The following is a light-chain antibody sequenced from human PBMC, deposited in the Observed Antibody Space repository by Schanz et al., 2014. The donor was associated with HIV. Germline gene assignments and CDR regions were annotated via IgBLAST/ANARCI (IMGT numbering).Light chain of an antibody. CDR2: QAS. J-gene: IGKJ1*01. CDR1: QNIANW. CDR3: HQYASSSWT. Sequence: DIQMTQSPSTLSASVGDTVTITCRASQNIANWLTWYQQKPGKAPNLLIYQASTLKSGVPSRFSGSGSGTEFTLTITSLQPDDFAAYYCHQYASSSWTFGLGTKVEIK. V-gene: IGKV1-5*03.